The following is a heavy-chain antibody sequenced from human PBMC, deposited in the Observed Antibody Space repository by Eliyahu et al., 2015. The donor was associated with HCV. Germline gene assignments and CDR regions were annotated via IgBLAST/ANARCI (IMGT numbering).Heavy chain of an antibody. CDR3: ARDTSRVADYYYGMDV. V-gene: IGHV3-30-3*01. Sequence: QVQLVESGGGVVQPGRSLXLSXAAXGFXFXGYAMXWVRQAPGKGLEWVAVISYDGSNKYYADSVKGRFTISRDNSKNTLYLQMNSLRAEDTAVYYCARDTSRVADYYYGMDVWGQGTTVTVSS. D-gene: IGHD6-19*01. CDR2: ISYDGSNK. J-gene: IGHJ6*02. CDR1: GFXFXGYA.